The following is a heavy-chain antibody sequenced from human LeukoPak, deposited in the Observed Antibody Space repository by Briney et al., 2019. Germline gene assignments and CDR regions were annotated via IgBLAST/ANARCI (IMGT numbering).Heavy chain of an antibody. D-gene: IGHD3-22*01. CDR2: IYYTGTT. J-gene: IGHJ4*02. V-gene: IGHV4-39*01. Sequence: SETLSLTCSVSGGSISSSSYYWGWIRQPPGMGLEWIGSIYYTGTTYYNPSLKSRVTISVDTSKNQFSLNLNSMTAADTAVYYCARNHESSGSYSVFDYWGQGTLVTVSS. CDR3: ARNHESSGSYSVFDY. CDR1: GGSISSSSYY.